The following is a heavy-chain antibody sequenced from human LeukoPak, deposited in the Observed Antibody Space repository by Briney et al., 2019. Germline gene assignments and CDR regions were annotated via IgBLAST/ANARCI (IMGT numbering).Heavy chain of an antibody. CDR3: ARVRSSGWYSTDY. CDR2: INHSGST. V-gene: IGHV4-34*01. J-gene: IGHJ4*02. D-gene: IGHD6-19*01. Sequence: PSETLSLTCAVYGGSFSGYYWSWIRQPPGKGLEWIGEINHSGSTNYNPSLKSRVTISVDTFKNQFSLKLSSVTAADTAVYYCARVRSSGWYSTDYWGQGTLVTVSS. CDR1: GGSFSGYY.